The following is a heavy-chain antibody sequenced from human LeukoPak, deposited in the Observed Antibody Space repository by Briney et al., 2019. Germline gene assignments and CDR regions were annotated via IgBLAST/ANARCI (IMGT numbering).Heavy chain of an antibody. CDR3: AKGTTSFGVVIILPTYFDY. D-gene: IGHD3-3*01. Sequence: GGSLRLSCAASGVTFSSYGMHWVRQAPGKGLEWVSAISGSGGSTYYADSVKGRFTISRDNSKNTLYLQMNSLRAEDTAVYYCAKGTTSFGVVIILPTYFDYWGQGTLVTVSS. CDR2: ISGSGGST. J-gene: IGHJ4*02. CDR1: GVTFSSYG. V-gene: IGHV3-23*01.